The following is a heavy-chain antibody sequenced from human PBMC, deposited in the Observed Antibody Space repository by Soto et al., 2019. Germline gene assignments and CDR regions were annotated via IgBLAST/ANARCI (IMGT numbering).Heavy chain of an antibody. CDR1: GGTFSSYA. CDR2: IIPIFGTA. D-gene: IGHD3-10*01. Sequence: SVKVSCKASGGTFSSYAISWVRQAPGQGLEWMGGIIPIFGTANYAQKFQGRVTITADESTSTAYMELSSLRSEDTAVYYCASSGRELYYYGSGMFDPWGQGTLVTVSS. V-gene: IGHV1-69*13. J-gene: IGHJ5*02. CDR3: ASSGRELYYYGSGMFDP.